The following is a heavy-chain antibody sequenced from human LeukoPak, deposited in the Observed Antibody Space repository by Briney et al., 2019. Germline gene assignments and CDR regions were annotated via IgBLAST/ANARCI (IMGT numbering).Heavy chain of an antibody. CDR2: IYYSGST. D-gene: IGHD3-3*01. CDR3: ARDFWGGYSLDWFDP. CDR1: GGSISSSSYY. V-gene: IGHV4-39*02. J-gene: IGHJ5*02. Sequence: SETLSLTCTVSGGSISSSSYYWGWIRQPPGKGLEWIGSIYYSGSTYYNPSLKSRVTISVDTSKNQFSLKLSSVTAADTAVYYCARDFWGGYSLDWFDPWSQGTLVTVSS.